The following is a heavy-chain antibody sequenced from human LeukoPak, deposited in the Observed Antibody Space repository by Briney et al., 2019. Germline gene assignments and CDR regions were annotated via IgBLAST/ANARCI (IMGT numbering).Heavy chain of an antibody. V-gene: IGHV3-43D*03. J-gene: IGHJ4*02. Sequence: GGSLRLSCAASGFNFDDFAMHWVRQPPGKGLEWVAHITWDGSSAYYSDSVRGRFTISRDNSKNSLNLHMSSLRPADTAFYYCLKDNFGDAPAGWGQGTLVSVSS. CDR3: LKDNFGDAPAG. D-gene: IGHD3-3*01. CDR1: GFNFDDFA. CDR2: ITWDGSSA.